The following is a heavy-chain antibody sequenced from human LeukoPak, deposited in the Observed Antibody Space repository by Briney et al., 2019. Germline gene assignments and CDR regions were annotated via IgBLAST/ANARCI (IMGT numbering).Heavy chain of an antibody. V-gene: IGHV5-51*01. J-gene: IGHJ4*02. D-gene: IGHD6-19*01. CDR3: ARPGYSSGWYGYYFDY. CDR1: GYSFTSYW. CDR2: IYPGDSDT. Sequence: GESLKISCKGSGYSFTSYWIGWVRQMPGKGLEWMGIIYPGDSDTRYSPSFQGQVTISADKSISTAHLQWSSLTASDTAMYYCARPGYSSGWYGYYFDYWGQGTLVTVSS.